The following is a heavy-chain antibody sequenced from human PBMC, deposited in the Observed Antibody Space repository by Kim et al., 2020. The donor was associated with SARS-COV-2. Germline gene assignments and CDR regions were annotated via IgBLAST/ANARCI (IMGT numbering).Heavy chain of an antibody. J-gene: IGHJ4*02. Sequence: GGSLRLSCAASGLTFSDSWMSWVRQAPGKGLEWVANINQDGSGKYYVDSVKGRFTISRDNAKNSLSLQMNSLRVEDTALYYCVRGRGATWGQGTPVTVSS. CDR1: GLTFSDSW. CDR3: VRGRGAT. CDR2: INQDGSGK. V-gene: IGHV3-7*01. D-gene: IGHD1-26*01.